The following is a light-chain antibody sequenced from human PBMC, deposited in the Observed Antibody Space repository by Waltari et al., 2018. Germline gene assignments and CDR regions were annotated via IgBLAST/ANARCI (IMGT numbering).Light chain of an antibody. CDR1: QSVSSN. V-gene: IGKV3-15*01. CDR3: QQYDNWPPYT. J-gene: IGKJ2*01. Sequence: EIVMTQSPATLSVSPGERATLSCRASQSVSSNLAWYQQKPAQAPRLLIYGASTRATGIPARFSGSVSGTEFTLSISSLQSEDCAVYYCQQYDNWPPYTFGQGTKLEIK. CDR2: GAS.